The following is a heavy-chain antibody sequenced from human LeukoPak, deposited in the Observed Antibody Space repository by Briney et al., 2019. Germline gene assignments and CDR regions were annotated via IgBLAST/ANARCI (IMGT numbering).Heavy chain of an antibody. V-gene: IGHV3-30*04. CDR2: ISYDGSNK. CDR3: AKDVWGMSYYYMDV. Sequence: GGSLRLSCAASGFTFSSYAMHWVRQAPGKGLEWVAVISYDGSNKYYADSVKGRFTISRDNSKHTLYLQMNSLRAEDTAVYYCAKDVWGMSYYYMDVWGKGTTVTVSS. CDR1: GFTFSSYA. D-gene: IGHD3-16*01. J-gene: IGHJ6*03.